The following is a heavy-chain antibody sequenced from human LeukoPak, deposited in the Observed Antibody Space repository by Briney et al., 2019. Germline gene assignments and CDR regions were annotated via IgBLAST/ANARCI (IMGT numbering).Heavy chain of an antibody. Sequence: PSETLSLTCAVHGGSFSGFYWTWMRQPPGKGPEWIGEIFDGGRTNYNPSLKSRVTISGDTSKNQFSLKLSSVTAADTAVYYCARGSLDSSDYWGQGTLVTVSS. CDR2: IFDGGRT. CDR1: GGSFSGFY. D-gene: IGHD6-13*01. V-gene: IGHV4-34*01. CDR3: ARGSLDSSDY. J-gene: IGHJ4*02.